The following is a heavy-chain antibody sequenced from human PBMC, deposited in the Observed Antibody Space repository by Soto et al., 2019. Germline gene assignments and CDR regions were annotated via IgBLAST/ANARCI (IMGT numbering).Heavy chain of an antibody. CDR3: ARVFGYGDYGGWFDP. CDR2: IYYSGST. D-gene: IGHD4-17*01. Sequence: SETLTHTYTVSGGSVRSGSYYWIWILQAPGKGLEWIGYIYYSGSTNYNPSLKSRVTISVDTSKNQFSLKLSSVTAADTAVYYCARVFGYGDYGGWFDPWGQGTLVPGSS. CDR1: GGSVRSGSYY. J-gene: IGHJ5*02. V-gene: IGHV4-61*01.